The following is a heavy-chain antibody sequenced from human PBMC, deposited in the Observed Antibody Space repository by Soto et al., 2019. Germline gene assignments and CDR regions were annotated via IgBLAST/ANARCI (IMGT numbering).Heavy chain of an antibody. Sequence: GGSLRLSCTASGFTFGDYAMSWVRQAPGKGLEWVGFIRSKAYGGTTEYAASVKGRFTISRDDSKSIAYLQMNSLKTEDTAVYYCTRSPGDYDFWSGYYFDYWGQGTLVTVSS. D-gene: IGHD3-3*01. J-gene: IGHJ4*02. CDR3: TRSPGDYDFWSGYYFDY. CDR2: IRSKAYGGTT. CDR1: GFTFGDYA. V-gene: IGHV3-49*04.